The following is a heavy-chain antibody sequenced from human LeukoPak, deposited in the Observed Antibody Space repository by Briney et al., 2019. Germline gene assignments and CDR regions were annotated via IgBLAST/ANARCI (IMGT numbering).Heavy chain of an antibody. V-gene: IGHV3-48*03. CDR2: ISSSGSTI. Sequence: GGSLRLSCAASGFTFSSYEMNWVRQAPGKGLEWVSYISSSGSTIYYADSVKGRFTISRDNAKNSLYLQINSLRAEDTAVYYCASVHIAVAGAALFDYWGQGTLVTVSS. D-gene: IGHD6-19*01. CDR1: GFTFSSYE. J-gene: IGHJ4*02. CDR3: ASVHIAVAGAALFDY.